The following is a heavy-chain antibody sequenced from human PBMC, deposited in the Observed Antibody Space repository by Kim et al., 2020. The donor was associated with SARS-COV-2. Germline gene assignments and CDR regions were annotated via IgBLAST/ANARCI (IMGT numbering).Heavy chain of an antibody. CDR2: ISYVGSNK. V-gene: IGHV3-30*18. CDR3: AKWEPTSYYFDY. J-gene: IGHJ4*02. D-gene: IGHD1-26*01. CDR1: GFTFSSYG. Sequence: GGSLRLSCAAPGFTFSSYGMHWVRQAPGKGLEWVAVISYVGSNKYYADSVKGRFTISRDNSKNTLYLQMNSLRAEDTAVYYCAKWEPTSYYFDYWGQGTLVTVSS.